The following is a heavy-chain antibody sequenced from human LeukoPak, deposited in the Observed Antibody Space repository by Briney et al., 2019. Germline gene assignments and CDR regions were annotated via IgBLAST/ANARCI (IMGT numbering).Heavy chain of an antibody. J-gene: IGHJ4*02. D-gene: IGHD4-17*01. CDR3: ARDQNEGYGDYFYYFDY. CDR1: GFTFSSYG. Sequence: GGSLRLSCAASGFTFSSYGMHWVRQAPGKGLEWVVVIWYDGSNKYYVDSVKGRFTISRDNSKNTLYLQMNSLRAEDTAVYYCARDQNEGYGDYFYYFDYWGQGTLVTVSS. CDR2: IWYDGSNK. V-gene: IGHV3-33*01.